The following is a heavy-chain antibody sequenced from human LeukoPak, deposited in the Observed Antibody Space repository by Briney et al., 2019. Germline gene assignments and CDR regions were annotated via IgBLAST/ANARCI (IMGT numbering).Heavy chain of an antibody. CDR1: GFTLSTYW. CDR3: VRDFRFLDDY. CDR2: IKQDGSEK. V-gene: IGHV3-7*01. D-gene: IGHD3-3*01. J-gene: IGHJ4*02. Sequence: GGSLRLSCAASGFTLSTYWMTWVRQAPGKGLEWVANIKQDGSEKYYVDSVKGRFTISRDNAKNSLYLQMNSLRAEDTAMYYCVRDFRFLDDYWGQGTLVTVSS.